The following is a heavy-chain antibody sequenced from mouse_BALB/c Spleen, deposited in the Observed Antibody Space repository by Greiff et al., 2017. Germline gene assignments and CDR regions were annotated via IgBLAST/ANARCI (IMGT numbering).Heavy chain of an antibody. CDR1: GFTFSSYA. CDR3: ARGGDLAWFAY. Sequence: DVHLVESGGGLVKPGGSLKLSCAASGFTFSSYAMSWVRQTPEKRLEWVASISSGGSTYYPDSVKGRFTISRDNARNILYLQMSSLRSEDTAMYYCARGGDLAWFAYWGQGTLVTVSA. CDR2: ISSGGST. V-gene: IGHV5-6-5*01. J-gene: IGHJ3*01.